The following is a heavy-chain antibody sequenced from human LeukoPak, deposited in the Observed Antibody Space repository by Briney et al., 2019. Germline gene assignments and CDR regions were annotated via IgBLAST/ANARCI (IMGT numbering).Heavy chain of an antibody. V-gene: IGHV1-69*04. CDR3: ARDSTAVAGGNWFDP. J-gene: IGHJ5*02. CDR1: GGTFSSYA. D-gene: IGHD6-19*01. Sequence: APVKVSCKASGGTFSSYAISWVRQAPGQGLEWMGRIIPIFGIANYAQKFQGRVTITADKSTSTAYMGLSSLRSEDTAVYYCARDSTAVAGGNWFDPWGQGTLVTVSS. CDR2: IIPIFGIA.